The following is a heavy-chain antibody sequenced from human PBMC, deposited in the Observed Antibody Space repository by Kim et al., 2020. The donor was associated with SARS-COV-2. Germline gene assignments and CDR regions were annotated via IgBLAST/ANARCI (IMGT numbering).Heavy chain of an antibody. V-gene: IGHV1-46*01. J-gene: IGHJ4*02. CDR1: GYTFTSYY. CDR2: INPSGGST. Sequence: ASVKVSCKASGYTFTSYYMHWVRQAPGQGLEWMGIINPSGGSTSYAQKFQGRVTMTRDTSTSTVYMELSSLRSEDTAVYYCAREHHGLYSSGGFDYWGQGTLVTVSS. CDR3: AREHHGLYSSGGFDY. D-gene: IGHD6-19*01.